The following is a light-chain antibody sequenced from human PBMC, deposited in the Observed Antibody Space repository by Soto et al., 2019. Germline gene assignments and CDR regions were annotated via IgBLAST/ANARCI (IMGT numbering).Light chain of an antibody. CDR2: AAS. V-gene: IGKV3-15*01. Sequence: EVVMTQSPATLSVSPGERATLSCRASRSVNTNLVWYQQRPGQAPRVLIYAASTRATGIADRFSGSGSGTDFTLTISSLQPEDIGLYYCQEYNDWPRGTFGQGTKVDIK. CDR3: QEYNDWPRGT. J-gene: IGKJ1*01. CDR1: RSVNTN.